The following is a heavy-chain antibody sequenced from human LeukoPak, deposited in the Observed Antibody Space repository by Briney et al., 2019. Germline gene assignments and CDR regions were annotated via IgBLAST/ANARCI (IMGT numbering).Heavy chain of an antibody. J-gene: IGHJ4*02. V-gene: IGHV3-48*04. CDR1: GFTFSSYS. CDR2: ISSSSSTI. D-gene: IGHD5-18*01. CDR3: ARAHLWFSPDY. Sequence: PGGSLRLSCAASGFTFSSYSMNWVRQAPGKGLEWVSYISSSSSTIYYADSVKGRFTISRDNAKNSLYLQMNSLRAEDTAVYYCARAHLWFSPDYWGQGTLVTVSS.